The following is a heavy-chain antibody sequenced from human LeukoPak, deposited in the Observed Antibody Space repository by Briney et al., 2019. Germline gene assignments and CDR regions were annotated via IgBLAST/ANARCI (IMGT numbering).Heavy chain of an antibody. Sequence: GGSLRLSCAASGFIFSNYWMHWVRQAPGKGLEWVSHITASGTAMFYADSVKGRFTISRDNAKNSLYLQMNSLRDEDTAVYYCASSGSYRFDYWGQGTLVTVSS. CDR3: ASSGSYRFDY. CDR1: GFIFSNYW. J-gene: IGHJ4*02. D-gene: IGHD1-26*01. CDR2: ITASGTAM. V-gene: IGHV3-48*02.